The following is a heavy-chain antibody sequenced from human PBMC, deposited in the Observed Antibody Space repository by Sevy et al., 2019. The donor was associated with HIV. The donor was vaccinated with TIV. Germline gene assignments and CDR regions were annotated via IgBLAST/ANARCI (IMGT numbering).Heavy chain of an antibody. CDR2: LSFGCGRI. D-gene: IGHD2-8*01. Sequence: GGSLRLSCVASGFNFNIYSMSWVRQAPGKGLEWVSTLSFGCGRINHADSVQGRFTMSRDDSKKTVYLEMNSLRAEDTAVYYCAAAGYARPHDHWGQGTLVTVSS. J-gene: IGHJ4*02. CDR1: GFNFNIYS. CDR3: AAAGYARPHDH. V-gene: IGHV3-23*01.